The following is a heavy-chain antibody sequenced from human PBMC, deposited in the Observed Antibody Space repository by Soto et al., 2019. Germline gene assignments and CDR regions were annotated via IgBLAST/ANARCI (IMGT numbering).Heavy chain of an antibody. Sequence: SETLSLTCTVSGGSISSYYWSWIRQPPGKGLEWIVYIYYSGSTNYNPYLKSRVTISVDTSKNQFTLKLSSVTAADSAVYYCARVTYNWFDPWGQGTLVPVYS. V-gene: IGHV4-59*01. J-gene: IGHJ5*02. CDR1: GGSISSYY. CDR3: ARVTYNWFDP. CDR2: IYYSGST.